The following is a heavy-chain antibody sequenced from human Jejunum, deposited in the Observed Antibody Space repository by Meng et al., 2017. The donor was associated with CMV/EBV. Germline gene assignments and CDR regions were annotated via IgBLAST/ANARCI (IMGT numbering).Heavy chain of an antibody. V-gene: IGHV4-39*07. Sequence: LHPAGSGPRLVKPSEAPSLTVTVSGDSINSSNDYWGWIRQPPGKGLEWIGTIYFTGSTYYNPSLKSRVTISVDTSKNHFSLKLSSVTAADTAVYYCARDRTVIFTPDGSLGAWGQGTLVTVSS. CDR2: IYFTGST. CDR1: GDSINSSNDY. CDR3: ARDRTVIFTPDGSLGA. D-gene: IGHD3-9*01. J-gene: IGHJ4*02.